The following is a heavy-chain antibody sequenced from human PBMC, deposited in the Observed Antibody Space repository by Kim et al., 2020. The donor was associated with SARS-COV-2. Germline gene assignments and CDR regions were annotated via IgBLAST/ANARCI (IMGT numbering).Heavy chain of an antibody. Sequence: NPPLRGRVTIQVDTSKNRSSLKLSSVTAADTAVYYCARTRGYSYGYLVYWGQGTLVTVSS. V-gene: IGHV4-59*01. J-gene: IGHJ4*02. CDR3: ARTRGYSYGYLVY. D-gene: IGHD5-18*01.